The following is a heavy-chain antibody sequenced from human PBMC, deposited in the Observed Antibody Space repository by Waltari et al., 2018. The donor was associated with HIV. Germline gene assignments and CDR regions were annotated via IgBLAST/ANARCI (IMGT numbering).Heavy chain of an antibody. J-gene: IGHJ4*02. CDR3: ATALYSSSSAGSIDY. CDR2: INPNSGGT. CDR1: GYTFTGYY. D-gene: IGHD6-6*01. Sequence: QVQLVQSGAEVKKPGASVTVSCKASGYTFTGYYMHWVRQAPGQGLEWMGWINPNSGGTNYAQKFQGRVTMTRDTSISTAYMELSRLRSDDTAVYYCATALYSSSSAGSIDYWGQGTLVTVSS. V-gene: IGHV1-2*02.